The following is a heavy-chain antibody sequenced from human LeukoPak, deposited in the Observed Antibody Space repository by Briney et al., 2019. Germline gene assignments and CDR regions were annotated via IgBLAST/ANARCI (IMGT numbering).Heavy chain of an antibody. CDR3: ARGWGPYCSGGSCYSYWDDRSAFDI. J-gene: IGHJ3*02. D-gene: IGHD2-15*01. CDR2: IYYSGST. V-gene: IGHV4-39*07. Sequence: KPSETLSLTCTVYGGSISSSSYYWGWIRQPPGKGLEWIGSIYYSGSTYYNPSLKSRVTISVDTSKNQFSLKLSSVTAADTAVYYCARGWGPYCSGGSCYSYWDDRSAFDIWGQGTMVTVSS. CDR1: GGSISSSSYY.